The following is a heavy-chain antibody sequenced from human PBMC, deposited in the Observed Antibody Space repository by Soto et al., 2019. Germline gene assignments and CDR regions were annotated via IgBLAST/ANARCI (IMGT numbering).Heavy chain of an antibody. CDR1: EFTFSNYW. Sequence: EVQLVESGGGLVQPGGSLRLSCAASEFTFSNYWMYWVRQAPGKGLVWVSRINSDGSTTSYADSVKGRFTISRDNAKNTLYLQMNSLRVEDTAVYYCARSPSSSWYYFDYWGQGTLVTVSS. CDR2: INSDGSTT. J-gene: IGHJ4*02. V-gene: IGHV3-74*01. D-gene: IGHD6-13*01. CDR3: ARSPSSSWYYFDY.